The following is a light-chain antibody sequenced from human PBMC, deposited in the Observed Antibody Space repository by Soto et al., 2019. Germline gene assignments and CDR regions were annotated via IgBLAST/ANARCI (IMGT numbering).Light chain of an antibody. CDR3: QQYGSSRGFT. J-gene: IGKJ3*01. CDR2: GAS. CDR1: QSVSSSY. V-gene: IGKV3-20*01. Sequence: EIVLTQSPGTLPLSPGERATLSCRASQSVSSSYLAWYQQKPGQAPRLLIYGASGRATGIPDRFSGRGSGTDFTLTISRLEPEDFAVYYCQQYGSSRGFTFGPGTKVDIK.